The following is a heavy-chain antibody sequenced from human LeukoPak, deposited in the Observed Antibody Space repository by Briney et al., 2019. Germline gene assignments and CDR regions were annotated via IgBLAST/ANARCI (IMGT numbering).Heavy chain of an antibody. CDR1: GFTISSYA. V-gene: IGHV3-64D*06. J-gene: IGHJ4*02. CDR2: ISSDGGST. D-gene: IGHD4-23*01. CDR3: VKDRWVDY. Sequence: GGSLRLSCSVSGFTISSYAMHWVRQAPGKGLEYVSSISSDGGSTFHADSVKGRFSISRDNSKNSLSLQMSSLRAEDTAVYYCVKDRWVDYWGQGTLVTVSS.